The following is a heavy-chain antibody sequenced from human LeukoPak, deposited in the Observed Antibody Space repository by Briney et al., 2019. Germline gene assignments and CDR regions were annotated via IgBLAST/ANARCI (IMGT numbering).Heavy chain of an antibody. CDR1: GYTFTSYG. CDR3: AREGDYSSGWDRADY. Sequence: GASVKVSCKASGYTFTSYGITWVRQASGQGLEWMGWISAYNGNTNHAQKFQDGVTMTTDTSTGTAYMELRSLRSDDTAVYYCAREGDYSSGWDRADYWGQGTLVTVSS. V-gene: IGHV1-18*01. CDR2: ISAYNGNT. D-gene: IGHD6-19*01. J-gene: IGHJ4*02.